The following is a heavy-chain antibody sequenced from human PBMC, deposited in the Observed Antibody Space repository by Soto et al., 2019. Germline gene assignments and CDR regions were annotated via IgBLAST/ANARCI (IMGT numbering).Heavy chain of an antibody. CDR3: AKGQVPAAMNEYNWFDP. Sequence: EVQLLESGGGLVQPGGSLRLSCAASGFTFSSYAMSWVLQAPGKGLEWVSAISGSGGSTYYADSVKGRFTISRDNSKNTLYLQMNSLRAEDTAVYYCAKGQVPAAMNEYNWFDPWGQGTLVTVSS. CDR1: GFTFSSYA. CDR2: ISGSGGST. D-gene: IGHD2-2*01. V-gene: IGHV3-23*01. J-gene: IGHJ5*02.